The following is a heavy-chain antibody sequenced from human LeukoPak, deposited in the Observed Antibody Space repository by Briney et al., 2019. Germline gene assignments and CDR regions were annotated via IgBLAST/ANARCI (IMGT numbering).Heavy chain of an antibody. Sequence: GASVKVSCKASGYTFTSYGISWVRQAPGQGLEWMGWISAYNGNTNYAQKLQGRVTMTKDTSTSTVYMELSSLRSGDTAVFYCARDAMTSVTTSPYYFDCWGQGTLVTVSS. CDR2: ISAYNGNT. V-gene: IGHV1-18*01. CDR3: ARDAMTSVTTSPYYFDC. J-gene: IGHJ4*02. D-gene: IGHD4-17*01. CDR1: GYTFTSYG.